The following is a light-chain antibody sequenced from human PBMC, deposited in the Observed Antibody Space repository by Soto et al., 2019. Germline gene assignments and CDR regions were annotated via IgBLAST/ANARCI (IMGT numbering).Light chain of an antibody. CDR3: QSYDSSRSVGV. CDR1: SSNIGAGYD. V-gene: IGLV1-40*01. CDR2: GNT. J-gene: IGLJ1*01. Sequence: QSVLTQPASVSGAPGQRVTISCTGTSSNIGAGYDVHWYHQLPGTAPKLLIYGNTNRPSGVPDRFSGSKSGASASLAITGLQAEDEADYYCQSYDSSRSVGVFGTGTKLTVL.